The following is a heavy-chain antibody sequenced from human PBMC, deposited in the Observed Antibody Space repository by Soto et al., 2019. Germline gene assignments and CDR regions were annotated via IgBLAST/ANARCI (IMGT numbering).Heavy chain of an antibody. CDR1: GGIFSSYT. D-gene: IGHD4-17*01. CDR2: INPNSGGT. CDR3: AREHGDAEGLDY. J-gene: IGHJ4*02. V-gene: IGHV1-2*04. Sequence: GASVKVSCKASGGIFSSYTISWVPQAPGQGLEWMGWINPNSGGTNYAQKFQGWVTMTRDTSISTAYMELSRLRSDDTAVYYCAREHGDAEGLDYWGQGTLVTVSS.